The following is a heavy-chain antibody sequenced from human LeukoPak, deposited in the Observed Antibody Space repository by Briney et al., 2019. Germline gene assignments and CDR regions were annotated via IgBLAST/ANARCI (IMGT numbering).Heavy chain of an antibody. Sequence: SQTLSLTCTVSGGSISSGGYYWSWIRQPPGKGLEWIGYIYHSGSTYYNPSLKSRVTISVDRSKNQFSLELSSVTAADTAVYYCATQRGAFDIWGQGTMVTVSS. CDR2: IYHSGST. J-gene: IGHJ3*02. CDR1: GGSISSGGYY. CDR3: ATQRGAFDI. D-gene: IGHD3-10*01. V-gene: IGHV4-30-2*01.